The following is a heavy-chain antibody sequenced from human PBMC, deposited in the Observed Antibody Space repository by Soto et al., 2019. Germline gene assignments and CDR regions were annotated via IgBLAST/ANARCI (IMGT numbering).Heavy chain of an antibody. CDR1: GFTFSNAW. CDR3: TTASMVRGVIGYYYGMDV. Sequence: EVQLVESGGGLVKPGGSLRLSCAASGFTFSNAWMSWVRQAPGKGLEWVGRIKSKTDGGKTDYAAPVKGRFTISRDDSNNTLYLQRNSLKTEDTAVYYCTTASMVRGVIGYYYGMDVWGQGTPVTVSS. D-gene: IGHD3-10*01. V-gene: IGHV3-15*01. CDR2: IKSKTDGGKT. J-gene: IGHJ6*02.